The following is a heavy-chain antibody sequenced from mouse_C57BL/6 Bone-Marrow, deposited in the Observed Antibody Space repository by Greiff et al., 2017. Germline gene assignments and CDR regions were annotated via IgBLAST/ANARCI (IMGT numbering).Heavy chain of an antibody. CDR2: ISAGGSYT. CDR3: ARGDYGSSYFDY. CDR1: GFTFSSYA. J-gene: IGHJ2*01. D-gene: IGHD1-1*01. Sequence: DVMLVESGGGLVKPGGSLKLSCAASGFTFSSYAMSWVRQTPEKRLEWVATISAGGSYTYYPDNVKGRFTISRDNAKNNLYLQMSHLKSEDTAMYYGARGDYGSSYFDYWGQGTTLTGSS. V-gene: IGHV5-4*03.